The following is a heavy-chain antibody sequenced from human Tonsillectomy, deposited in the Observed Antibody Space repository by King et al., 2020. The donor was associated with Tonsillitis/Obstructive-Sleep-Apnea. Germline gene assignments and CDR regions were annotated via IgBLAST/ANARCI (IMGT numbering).Heavy chain of an antibody. J-gene: IGHJ4*02. Sequence: QLQESGPGLVKPSETLSLTCTVSGGSISSSSYYWGWIRQPPGKGLEWIGSIYYSGSTYYNPSLKSRVNISVDTSKNPFSLKLSSVTAADAAVYYCARLFDPRCGGDCYSLPFDYWGQGTLVTVSS. CDR1: GGSISSSSYY. CDR3: ARLFDPRCGGDCYSLPFDY. CDR2: IYYSGST. D-gene: IGHD2-21*02. V-gene: IGHV4-39*01.